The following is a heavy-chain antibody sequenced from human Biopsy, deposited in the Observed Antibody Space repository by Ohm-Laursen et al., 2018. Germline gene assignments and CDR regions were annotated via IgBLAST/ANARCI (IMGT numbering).Heavy chain of an antibody. CDR1: GGSISSRNHY. V-gene: IGHV4-39*01. CDR2: VYYSGST. Sequence: SETLSLTCRVSGGSISSRNHYWGWLRQPPGKGLEWIGHVYYSGSTFYNPSLESLVTVSVDTSKNQFHLRLTSMSASDTAVYYCARHSLDDFWSGAHYYFDYWGLGTLVTVSS. J-gene: IGHJ4*02. CDR3: ARHSLDDFWSGAHYYFDY. D-gene: IGHD3-3*01.